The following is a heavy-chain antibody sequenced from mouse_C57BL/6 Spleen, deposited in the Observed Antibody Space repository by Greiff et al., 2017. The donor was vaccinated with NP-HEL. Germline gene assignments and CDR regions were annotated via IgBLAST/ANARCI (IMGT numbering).Heavy chain of an antibody. D-gene: IGHD2-4*01. V-gene: IGHV10-1*01. Sequence: DAGGGLVQPKGSLKLSCAASGFSFNTYAMNWVRQAPGKGLEWVARIRSKSNNYATYYADSVKDRFTISRDDSESMLYLQMNNLKTEDTAMYYCVRLYYDYSFWYFDVWGTGTTVTVSS. CDR2: IRSKSNNYAT. CDR3: VRLYYDYSFWYFDV. CDR1: GFSFNTYA. J-gene: IGHJ1*03.